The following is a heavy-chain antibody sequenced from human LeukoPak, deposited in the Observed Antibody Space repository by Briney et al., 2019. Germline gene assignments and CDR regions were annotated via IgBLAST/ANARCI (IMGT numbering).Heavy chain of an antibody. D-gene: IGHD3-10*01. CDR2: ISSSSSYI. CDR3: ARVGWATYYYGSGSYGEEAPDY. V-gene: IGHV3-21*01. J-gene: IGHJ4*02. Sequence: GGSLRLSCAASGFTFSSYSMNWVRQAPGKGLEWVSSISSSSSYIYYADSVKGRFTISRDNAKNSLYLQMNSLRAEDTAVYYCARVGWATYYYGSGSYGEEAPDYWGQGTLVTVSS. CDR1: GFTFSSYS.